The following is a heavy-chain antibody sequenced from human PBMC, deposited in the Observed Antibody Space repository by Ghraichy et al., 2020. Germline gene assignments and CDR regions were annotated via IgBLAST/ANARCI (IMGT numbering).Heavy chain of an antibody. CDR3: ARDERGMSGFHYFDY. CDR1: GGSISSGGNY. Sequence: SETLSLTCTVSGGSISSGGNYWSWIRQHPGKGLEWIGYIYYSGSTYYNPSLKSRVTMSVDTSKNQFSLKLSSVTVADTAVYYCARDERGMSGFHYFDYWGQGTLVTVSS. J-gene: IGHJ4*02. CDR2: IYYSGST. V-gene: IGHV4-31*03. D-gene: IGHD3-3*01.